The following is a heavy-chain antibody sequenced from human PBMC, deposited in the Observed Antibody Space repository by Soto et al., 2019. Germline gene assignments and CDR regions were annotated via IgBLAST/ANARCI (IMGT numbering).Heavy chain of an antibody. CDR2: IRNRANDYTT. V-gene: IGHV3-72*01. J-gene: IGHJ3*02. D-gene: IGHD6-13*01. CDR1: GFTFIDHY. Sequence: GGSLRLSCAASGFTFIDHYMGWVRQAPGKGLEWVGRIRNRANDYTTEYAASVRGRFTISRDDSKNSLFLQMNTLKTEDTAIYFCTRVRSSSWGLDDCDMWGQGTMVTVSS. CDR3: TRVRSSSWGLDDCDM.